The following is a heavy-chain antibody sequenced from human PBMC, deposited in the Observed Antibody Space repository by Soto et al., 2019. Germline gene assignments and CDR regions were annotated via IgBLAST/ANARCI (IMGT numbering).Heavy chain of an antibody. Sequence: QLQLQESGPGLVKPSETLSLTCTVSGGSISSSSYYWGWIRQPPGKGLEWIGSIYYSGSTYYNPSLKSRVTISVDTSKNQFSLKLSSVTAADTAVYYCVLFCSSTSCPIDYWGQGTLVTVSS. D-gene: IGHD2-2*01. CDR1: GGSISSSSYY. CDR3: VLFCSSTSCPIDY. J-gene: IGHJ4*02. V-gene: IGHV4-39*01. CDR2: IYYSGST.